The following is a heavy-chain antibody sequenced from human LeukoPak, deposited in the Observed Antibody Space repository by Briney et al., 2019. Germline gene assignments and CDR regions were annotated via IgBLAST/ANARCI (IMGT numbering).Heavy chain of an antibody. V-gene: IGHV1-8*01. CDR3: ARAGRFDVLRYFDWLFSSVLDY. CDR2: MNPNSGNT. D-gene: IGHD3-9*01. Sequence: GASVKVSCKASGYTFTSYDINWVRQATGQGLEWMGWMNPNSGNTGYAQKFQGRVTMTRNTSISTAYMELSSLRSEDTAVYYCARAGRFDVLRYFDWLFSSVLDYWGQGTLVTVSS. J-gene: IGHJ4*02. CDR1: GYTFTSYD.